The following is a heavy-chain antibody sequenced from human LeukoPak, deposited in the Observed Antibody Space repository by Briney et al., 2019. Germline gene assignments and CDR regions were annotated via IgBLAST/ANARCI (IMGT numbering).Heavy chain of an antibody. CDR2: FDPEDGET. Sequence: ASVKVSCKASGYTFTGYYMHWVRQAPGKGLEWMGGFDPEDGETIYAQKFQGRVTMTEDTSTDTAYMELSSLRSEDTAVYYCATEGPYYGSGSYHVGYYFDYWGQGTLVTVSS. D-gene: IGHD3-10*01. V-gene: IGHV1-24*01. CDR1: GYTFTGYY. J-gene: IGHJ4*02. CDR3: ATEGPYYGSGSYHVGYYFDY.